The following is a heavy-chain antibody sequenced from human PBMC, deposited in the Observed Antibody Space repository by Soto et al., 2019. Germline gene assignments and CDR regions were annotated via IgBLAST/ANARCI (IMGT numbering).Heavy chain of an antibody. CDR1: VDSVSSNSAA. J-gene: IGHJ5*02. CDR2: TYYRXKWYS. V-gene: IGHV6-1*01. CDR3: ARGHGILNP. Sequence: PXXTLSLTCAISVDSVSSNSAAWNWIRQSPSRGLGWLGXTYYRXKWYSVYAVSXXSRATIKXXXSKNQLSMQLNSVTPDDSAVYYCARGHGILNPWGQGILVTVSS. D-gene: IGHD3-9*01.